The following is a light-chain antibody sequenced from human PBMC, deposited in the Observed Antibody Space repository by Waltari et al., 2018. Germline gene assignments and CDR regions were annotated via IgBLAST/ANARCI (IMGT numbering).Light chain of an antibody. Sequence: QSALTQPASVSGSPGQSITISCTGTSRDVGSSSLVSWYLQYPGKVPKLIVYDANQRPSGVSSRFSGSKSGNTASLTISGLQAEDEADYYCCSYAGSSTLIFGGGTKVTVL. CDR2: DAN. V-gene: IGLV2-23*01. CDR1: SRDVGSSSL. CDR3: CSYAGSSTLI. J-gene: IGLJ2*01.